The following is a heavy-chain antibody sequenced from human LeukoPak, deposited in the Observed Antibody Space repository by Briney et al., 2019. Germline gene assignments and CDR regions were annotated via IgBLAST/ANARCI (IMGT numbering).Heavy chain of an antibody. Sequence: GGSLRLSCAASGFPYSSYAMYWVRQAPGKGLVWVARIHGDGDNISYADSVRGRFTISRDNAKDTLYLHMNSLRPEDTAVYYCARAQVGAPTDLWGQGTLVTVSS. CDR2: IHGDGDNI. J-gene: IGHJ5*02. V-gene: IGHV3-74*01. D-gene: IGHD1-26*01. CDR1: GFPYSSYA. CDR3: ARAQVGAPTDL.